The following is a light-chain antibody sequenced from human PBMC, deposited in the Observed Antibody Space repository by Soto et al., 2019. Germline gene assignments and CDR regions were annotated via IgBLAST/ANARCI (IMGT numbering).Light chain of an antibody. CDR1: ENVGRN. CDR2: GAS. CDR3: QQYNDWPPVT. Sequence: EIVMTQSPATLSVSPGERATLSCRASENVGRNLAWYQQKPGHTPRLLIHGASTRATGIPARFSGSGSGTEFTLTISSRQSEDIAVYFCQQYNDWPPVTFGGGTKVEIK. V-gene: IGKV3-15*01. J-gene: IGKJ4*01.